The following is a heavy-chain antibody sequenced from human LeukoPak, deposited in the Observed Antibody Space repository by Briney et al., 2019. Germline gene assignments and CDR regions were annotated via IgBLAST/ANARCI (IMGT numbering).Heavy chain of an antibody. V-gene: IGHV3-23*01. CDR2: ISGNGVST. Sequence: QPGGSLRLSCAASGFTFSSYAMSWVRQAPGKGLEWVSVISGNGVSTHYADSMKGRFTISRDNSKNTLYLQMSSLTTEDTAVYYCAKESPQFDYWGQGTLVTVSS. CDR3: AKESPQFDY. CDR1: GFTFSSYA. J-gene: IGHJ4*02.